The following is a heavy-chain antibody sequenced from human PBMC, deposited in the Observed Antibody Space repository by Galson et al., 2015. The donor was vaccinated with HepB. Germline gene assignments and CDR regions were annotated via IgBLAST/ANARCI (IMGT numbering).Heavy chain of an antibody. CDR3: AKDSRYYYDSSGFYYGPCDY. Sequence: SLRLSCAASGFTFSSHAMSWVRQAPGKGLEWVSTISGGGSSTYYADSVKGRFTISRDNSKDTLYLQMNSLRAEDTAVYFCAKDSRYYYDSSGFYYGPCDYWGQGTLVTVSS. V-gene: IGHV3-23*01. CDR1: GFTFSSHA. J-gene: IGHJ4*02. CDR2: ISGGGSST. D-gene: IGHD3-22*01.